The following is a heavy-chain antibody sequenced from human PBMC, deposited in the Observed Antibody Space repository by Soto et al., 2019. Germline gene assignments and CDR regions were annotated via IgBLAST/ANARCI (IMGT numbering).Heavy chain of an antibody. CDR2: LNPDTGNT. J-gene: IGHJ3*01. CDR3: ARDIQSVGPRANDAFDV. D-gene: IGHD5-18*01. Sequence: QVQLVQSGADLKKPGASVNISCTASGFTFSDNLINWVRKLPGQGLEGMGWLNPDTGNTRYSETFQGRVTISRHPSASIAYLELSGLENEDTALYFCARDIQSVGPRANDAFDVWGQGTMITVSS. CDR1: GFTFSDNL. V-gene: IGHV1-3*01.